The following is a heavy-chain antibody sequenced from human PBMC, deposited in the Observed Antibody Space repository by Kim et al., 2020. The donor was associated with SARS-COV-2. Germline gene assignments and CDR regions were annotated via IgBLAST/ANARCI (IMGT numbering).Heavy chain of an antibody. CDR2: ISSSGGST. D-gene: IGHD6-25*01. J-gene: IGHJ4*02. CDR1: GFTFSSYA. Sequence: GGSLRLSCAASGFTFSSYAMSWVRQAPGKGLEWVSAISSSGGSTYYADSVKGRFTTSRDISKSTLYLQVSSLRAEDTAVYYCAKGNPLYSSVDYWGQGTL. CDR3: AKGNPLYSSVDY. V-gene: IGHV3-23*01.